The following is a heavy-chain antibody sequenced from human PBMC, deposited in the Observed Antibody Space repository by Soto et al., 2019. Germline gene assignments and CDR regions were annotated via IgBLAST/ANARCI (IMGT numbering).Heavy chain of an antibody. CDR2: VFYTGFT. Sequence: SETLSLTCAVSGGSISGSYYYWGWLRQSPGRGPEWIGSVFYTGFTSYNPSLESRVSVSVDTSKNQFSLKLSSVTAADTAVYYCARGNDFWSGYYPAHWDYYYGMDVWGQGTTVTVSS. V-gene: IGHV4-39*07. CDR3: ARGNDFWSGYYPAHWDYYYGMDV. CDR1: GGSISGSYYY. D-gene: IGHD3-3*01. J-gene: IGHJ6*02.